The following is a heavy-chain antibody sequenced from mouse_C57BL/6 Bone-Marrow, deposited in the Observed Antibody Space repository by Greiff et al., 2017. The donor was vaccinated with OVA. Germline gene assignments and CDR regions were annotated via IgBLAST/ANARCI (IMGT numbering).Heavy chain of an antibody. V-gene: IGHV1-22*01. CDR1: GYTFTDYN. CDR3: DLYYGNSYFDY. J-gene: IGHJ2*01. Sequence: VQLQQSGPELVKPGASVKMSCKASGYTFTDYNMHWVKQSHGKSLEWIGYINPNNGGTSYNQKFKGKATLTVNKSSSTAYMELRSLTSEDSAVYYCDLYYGNSYFDYWGQGTTLTVSS. CDR2: INPNNGGT. D-gene: IGHD2-1*01.